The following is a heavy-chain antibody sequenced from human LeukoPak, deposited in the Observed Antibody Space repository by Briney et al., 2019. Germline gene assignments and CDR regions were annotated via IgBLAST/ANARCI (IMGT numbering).Heavy chain of an antibody. Sequence: GGSLRLSCAASGFTFSNYWMHWVRQAPGKGLVWVSRINSDGSSTSYADSVKGRFTISRDNAKNTLYLQMNSLRAEDTAVYYCARDRAYYYGSGDVGYWGQGSLVTVSS. D-gene: IGHD3-10*01. CDR3: ARDRAYYYGSGDVGY. CDR1: GFTFSNYW. J-gene: IGHJ4*02. CDR2: INSDGSST. V-gene: IGHV3-74*01.